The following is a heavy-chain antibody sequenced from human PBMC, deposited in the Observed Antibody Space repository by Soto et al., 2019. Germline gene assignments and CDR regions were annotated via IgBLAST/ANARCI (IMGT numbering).Heavy chain of an antibody. D-gene: IGHD2-15*01. CDR1: GGSVNSTNYN. J-gene: IGHJ4*02. Sequence: QLQMQESGPGLVKPSETLSLTCTVSGGSVNSTNYNWGWIRYPPGKGLEWIGIIYNSASTYYNPSLKSRDTISLDTSRSQFSLNLNSVTAADTAMYYCGRVVIAATPHRDVDFWGQGTLVTVSS. V-gene: IGHV4-39*01. CDR2: IYNSAST. CDR3: GRVVIAATPHRDVDF.